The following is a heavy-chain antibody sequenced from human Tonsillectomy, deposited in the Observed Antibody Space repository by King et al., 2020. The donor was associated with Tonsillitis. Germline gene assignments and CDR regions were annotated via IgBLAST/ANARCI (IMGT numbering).Heavy chain of an antibody. D-gene: IGHD3-10*01. J-gene: IGHJ4*02. Sequence: HVQLVESGGGVVQPGRSLRLSCAASGFTFSSYGMHWVRQAPGKGLEWVAVISYDGSNKYYADSVKGRFTISRDNSKNTLYLQMNSLRAEDTAVYYCAKAATMVRGRTGYFDYWGQGTLVTVSS. CDR2: ISYDGSNK. CDR1: GFTFSSYG. CDR3: AKAATMVRGRTGYFDY. V-gene: IGHV3-30*18.